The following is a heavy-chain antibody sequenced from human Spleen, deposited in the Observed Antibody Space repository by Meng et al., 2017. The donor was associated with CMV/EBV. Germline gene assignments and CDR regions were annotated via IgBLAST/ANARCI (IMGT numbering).Heavy chain of an antibody. CDR2: INPKNGGT. J-gene: IGHJ6*02. CDR3: ARDGGSTRGMDV. D-gene: IGHD2-2*01. V-gene: IGHV1-2*02. CDR1: GYTFTDYC. Sequence: ASVKVSCKASGYTFTDYCIHWVRQAPGQGLEWMGGINPKNGGTNYAQNFQGRVTMTRDTSISTAYMVLSRLVSDDTAVYYCARDGGSTRGMDVWGQGTTVTVSS.